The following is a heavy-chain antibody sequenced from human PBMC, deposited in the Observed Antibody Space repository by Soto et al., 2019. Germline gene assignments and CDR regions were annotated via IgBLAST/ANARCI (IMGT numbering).Heavy chain of an antibody. CDR2: IWYDGSNK. CDR1: GLTFSSYG. J-gene: IGHJ4*02. CDR3: ARDYGSGMDC. V-gene: IGHV3-33*01. Sequence: QVQLVESGGGVVQPGRSLRLSCAASGLTFSSYGMHWVRQAPGKGLDWVALIWYDGSNKYYGDSVKGRFTISRDNSKNTLYLQMISLSAEDTAVYYCARDYGSGMDCWGQGTLVTVSS. D-gene: IGHD3-10*01.